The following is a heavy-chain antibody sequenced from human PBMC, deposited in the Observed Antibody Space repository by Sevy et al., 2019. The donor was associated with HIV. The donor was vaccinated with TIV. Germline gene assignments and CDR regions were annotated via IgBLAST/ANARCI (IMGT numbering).Heavy chain of an antibody. CDR3: ARGPRKYYDSSGYYYPPSY. CDR1: GYTFTSYG. CDR2: ISAYNGNT. D-gene: IGHD3-22*01. Sequence: ASVKVSCEASGYTFTSYGIIWVRQAPGQGLEWMGWISAYNGNTNYAQRLQGRVTMTTDTSKSTAYMELTSLRSDDTAVYYCARGPRKYYDSSGYYYPPSYWGQGTLVTVSS. V-gene: IGHV1-18*01. J-gene: IGHJ4*02.